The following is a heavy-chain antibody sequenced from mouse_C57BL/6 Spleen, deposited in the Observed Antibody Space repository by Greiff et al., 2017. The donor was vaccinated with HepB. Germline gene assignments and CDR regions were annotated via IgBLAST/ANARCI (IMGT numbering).Heavy chain of an antibody. V-gene: IGHV1-64*01. CDR1: GYTFTSYW. CDR2: IHPNSGST. CDR3: ARDGYYDDY. J-gene: IGHJ2*01. D-gene: IGHD2-3*01. Sequence: VQLQQPGAELVKPGDSVKLSCKASGYTFTSYWMHWVKQRPGQGLEWIGMIHPNSGSTNYNEKFKSKTTLTVDKSSSTAYMQLSSLTSEDSAVYYCARDGYYDDYWGQGTTLTVSS.